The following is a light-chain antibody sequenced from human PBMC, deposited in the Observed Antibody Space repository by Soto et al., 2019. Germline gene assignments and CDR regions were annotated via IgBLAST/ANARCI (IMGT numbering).Light chain of an antibody. CDR3: QQYGTSPIT. Sequence: EFVLTQSPGTLSLSPGERATLSCRASQSVSSSLAWYQQKPGQAPRLLIYGASTRANGIPDRFSGSGAGTDFTLTITRLEPEDFAVYSCQQYGTSPITFGQGTRLEIK. J-gene: IGKJ5*01. CDR2: GAS. V-gene: IGKV3-20*01. CDR1: QSVSSS.